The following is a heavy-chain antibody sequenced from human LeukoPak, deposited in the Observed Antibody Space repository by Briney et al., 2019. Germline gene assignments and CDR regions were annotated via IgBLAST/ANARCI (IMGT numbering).Heavy chain of an antibody. V-gene: IGHV4-31*03. Sequence: SETLSLTCTVSGGSISSGGYYWSWIRQHPGKGLEWIGYIYYSGSTYYNPSLKSRVTISVDTSKNQFSLKLSSVTAADTAVYYGGRWVKSQLLNKWGFTYGGQETLVTVS. CDR1: GGSISSGGYY. CDR2: IYYSGST. J-gene: IGHJ4*02. D-gene: IGHD7-27*01. CDR3: GRWVKSQLLNKWGFTY.